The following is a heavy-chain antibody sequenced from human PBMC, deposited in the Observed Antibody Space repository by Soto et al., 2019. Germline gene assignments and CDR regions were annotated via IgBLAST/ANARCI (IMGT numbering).Heavy chain of an antibody. CDR2: IYYAGST. CDR3: ARDKITGLFDY. J-gene: IGHJ4*02. Sequence: PSETLSLTCSVSGGSISSHYWGWIRQPPGKGLEWIGVIYYAGSTKYTPSLKSRVTISVDTSKNHFSLKLTSVTAADTAVYYCARDKITGLFDYWGQGTLVTVSS. V-gene: IGHV4-59*11. CDR1: GGSISSHY. D-gene: IGHD2-8*02.